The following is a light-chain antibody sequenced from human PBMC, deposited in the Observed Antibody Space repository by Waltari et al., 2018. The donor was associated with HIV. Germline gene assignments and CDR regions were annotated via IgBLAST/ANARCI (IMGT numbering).Light chain of an antibody. Sequence: SVLTQPPSVSAAPGQKVTISCSGRSSNLGKNSVSWYQHLPGTAPKLLIYDNNKRPSGIPDRFSGSKSGTSATLGITGLQTGDEADYYCGTWDSSLSGGVFGTGTKVTVL. J-gene: IGLJ1*01. CDR1: SSNLGKNS. CDR2: DNN. CDR3: GTWDSSLSGGV. V-gene: IGLV1-51*01.